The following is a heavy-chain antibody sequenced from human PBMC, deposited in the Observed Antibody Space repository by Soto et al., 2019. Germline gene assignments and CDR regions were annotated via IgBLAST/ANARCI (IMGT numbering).Heavy chain of an antibody. D-gene: IGHD3-22*01. Sequence: PSETLPLTCTVSGGSLSSYYWSWIRQTPGKGLEWIGYIYYTGSTNSTPSLKSRVTISVDTSKNQFSLKLSSVTAAYTAVYYCARAPRLDYYGSSGYGDAFDIWGQGTMVTVS. J-gene: IGHJ3*02. CDR2: IYYTGST. V-gene: IGHV4-59*01. CDR1: GGSLSSYY. CDR3: ARAPRLDYYGSSGYGDAFDI.